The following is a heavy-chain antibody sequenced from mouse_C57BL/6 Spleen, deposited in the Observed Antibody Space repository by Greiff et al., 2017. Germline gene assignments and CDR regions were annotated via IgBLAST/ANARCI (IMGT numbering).Heavy chain of an antibody. J-gene: IGHJ1*03. CDR3: TVVATEWYFDV. D-gene: IGHD1-1*01. V-gene: IGHV1-26*01. CDR1: GYTFTDYY. Sequence: VQLQQSGPELVKPGASVKISCKASGYTFTDYYMNWVKQSHGKSLEWIGDINPNNGGTSYNQPFKGKSTLTVDNSSSTAYMELRSLTSEDSAVYYCTVVATEWYFDVWGTGTTVTVSS. CDR2: INPNNGGT.